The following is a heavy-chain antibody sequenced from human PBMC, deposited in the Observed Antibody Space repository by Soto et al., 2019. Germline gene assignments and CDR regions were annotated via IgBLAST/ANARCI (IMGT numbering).Heavy chain of an antibody. CDR2: IYYSGST. Sequence: SETLSLTCTVSGGSISSGGYYWGWIRQHPGKGLEWIGYIYYSGSTYYNPSLKSRVTISVDTSKNQFSLKLSSVTAADTAVYYCARGRADYYDSSGYPNPNWFDPWGQGTLVTVSS. CDR1: GGSISSGGYY. CDR3: ARGRADYYDSSGYPNPNWFDP. J-gene: IGHJ5*02. V-gene: IGHV4-31*03. D-gene: IGHD3-22*01.